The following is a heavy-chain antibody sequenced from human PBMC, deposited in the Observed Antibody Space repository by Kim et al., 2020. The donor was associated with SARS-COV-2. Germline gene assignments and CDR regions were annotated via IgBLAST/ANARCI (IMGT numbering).Heavy chain of an antibody. CDR1: GGTFSSYA. CDR3: ASFSGYSYEVTDYYYYGMDV. J-gene: IGHJ6*02. V-gene: IGHV1-69*04. D-gene: IGHD5-18*01. CDR2: IIPILGIA. Sequence: SVKVSCKASGGTFSSYAISWVRQAPGQGLEWMGRIIPILGIANYAQKFQGRVTITADKSTSTAYMELSSLRSEETAVYYCASFSGYSYEVTDYYYYGMDVWGQGTTVTVSS.